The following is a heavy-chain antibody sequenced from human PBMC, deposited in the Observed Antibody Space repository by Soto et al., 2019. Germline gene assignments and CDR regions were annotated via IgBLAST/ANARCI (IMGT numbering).Heavy chain of an antibody. V-gene: IGHV4-30-4*01. D-gene: IGHD1-1*01. CDR3: ARAGFCHGHLVX. CDR1: GGPIKTVDYY. CDR2: FFYSGAT. J-gene: IGHJ4*02. Sequence: PSETLSLTCNVSGGPIKTVDYYWNWIRQPPGKGMEWIGYFFYSGATKYSPSLKSRAAISMDTSKNQFSLSLTSVTAADTAVYYCARAGFCHGHLVXWGQGIRVTVSX.